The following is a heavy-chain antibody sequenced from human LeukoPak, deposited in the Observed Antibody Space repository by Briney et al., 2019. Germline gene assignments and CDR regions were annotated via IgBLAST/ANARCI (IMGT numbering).Heavy chain of an antibody. V-gene: IGHV4-34*01. CDR1: GGSFSDYY. D-gene: IGHD6-19*01. J-gene: IGHJ4*02. CDR2: INHSGST. CDR3: AGAGIAVAGDYKFDY. Sequence: PSETLSLTCAVYGGSFSDYYWSWIRQPPGKGLEWIGEINHSGSTNYNPSLKSRVTISVDTSKNQFSLKLSSVTAADTAVYYCAGAGIAVAGDYKFDYWGQGTLVTVSS.